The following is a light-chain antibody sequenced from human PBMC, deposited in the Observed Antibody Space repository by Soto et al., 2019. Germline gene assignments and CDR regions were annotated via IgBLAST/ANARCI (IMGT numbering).Light chain of an antibody. CDR2: GAS. V-gene: IGKV3-15*01. CDR1: QNVDSKY. Sequence: EIVLTQSPGTLSLSPVERATITCRASQNVDSKYLAWYQQKPGQAPRLLLYGASTRATGVPARFSGSGSGTEFTLTISSLQSEDFAVYYCQQYNNWPPLTFGQGTKVDIK. J-gene: IGKJ1*01. CDR3: QQYNNWPPLT.